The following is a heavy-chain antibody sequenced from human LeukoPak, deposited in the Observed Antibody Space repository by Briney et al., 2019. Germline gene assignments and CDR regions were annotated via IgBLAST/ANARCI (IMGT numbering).Heavy chain of an antibody. CDR1: GGSISSGSYY. V-gene: IGHV4-61*02. Sequence: PSQTLSLTCTVSGGSISSGSYYWSWIRQPAGKGLEWIGRIYTGGSTNYNPSLKSRVTISVGTSKNQFSLKLSSVTAADTAVYYCARAPGIAVAGKVFDYWGQGTLVTVSS. CDR3: ARAPGIAVAGKVFDY. D-gene: IGHD6-19*01. J-gene: IGHJ4*02. CDR2: IYTGGST.